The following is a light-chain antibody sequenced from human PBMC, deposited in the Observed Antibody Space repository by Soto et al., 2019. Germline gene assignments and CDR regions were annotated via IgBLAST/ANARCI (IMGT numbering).Light chain of an antibody. Sequence: QSALTQPASVSGSAGQSITISCSGTMRDVGAYNLVSWYQHHPGTAPKLISYEVRNRPSGISSRFSGSRSGNTASLTISGRESEDEGDYCCSAYTARSTLVFGGGTKLTVL. CDR2: EVR. V-gene: IGLV2-14*01. J-gene: IGLJ3*02. CDR3: SAYTARSTLV. CDR1: MRDVGAYNL.